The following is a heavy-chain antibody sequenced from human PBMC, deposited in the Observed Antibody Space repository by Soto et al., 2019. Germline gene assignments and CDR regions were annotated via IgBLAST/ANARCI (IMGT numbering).Heavy chain of an antibody. J-gene: IGHJ4*02. CDR1: GFTFTSSA. CDR3: AAGYRYYGSGSYFNADY. Sequence: QMQLVQSGPEVKKPGTSVKVSCKASGFTFTSSAMQWVRQARGQRLEWIGWIVVGSGNTNYAQKFQERVTITRDMSTSTAYMELSSLRSEDTAVHYCAAGYRYYGSGSYFNADYWGQATLFTVSS. V-gene: IGHV1-58*02. D-gene: IGHD3-10*01. CDR2: IVVGSGNT.